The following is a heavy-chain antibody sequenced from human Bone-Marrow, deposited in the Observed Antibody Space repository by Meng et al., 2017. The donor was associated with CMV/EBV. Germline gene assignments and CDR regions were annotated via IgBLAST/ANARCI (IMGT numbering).Heavy chain of an antibody. CDR1: GGTFSSYA. Sequence: SVKVSCKASGGTFSSYAISWVRQAPGQGLEWMGGIIPIFGTANYAQKFQGRVTITTDESTSTAYMELSSLRSEDTAVYDCAWEWLQSLYYYGMDVWGQGTTVTVSS. CDR2: IIPIFGTA. J-gene: IGHJ6*02. CDR3: AWEWLQSLYYYGMDV. V-gene: IGHV1-69*05. D-gene: IGHD5-24*01.